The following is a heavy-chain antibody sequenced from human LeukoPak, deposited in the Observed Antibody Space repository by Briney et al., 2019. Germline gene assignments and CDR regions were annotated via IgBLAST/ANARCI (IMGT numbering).Heavy chain of an antibody. D-gene: IGHD5-18*01. CDR2: IYYSGST. CDR3: ARTTEGGYTYDYFYYYYMDV. V-gene: IGHV4-59*01. CDR1: GGSISSYY. Sequence: SETLSLTCTVSGGSISSYYWSWIRQPPGKGLEWIGYIYYSGSTNYNPSLKSRVTISVDTSKNQFSLKLSSVTAADTAVYFCARTTEGGYTYDYFYYYYMDVWGKGTTVIISS. J-gene: IGHJ6*03.